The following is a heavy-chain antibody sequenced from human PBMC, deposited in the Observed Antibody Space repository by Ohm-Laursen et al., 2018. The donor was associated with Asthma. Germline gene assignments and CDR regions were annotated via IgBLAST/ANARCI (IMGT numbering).Heavy chain of an antibody. CDR3: ACHGDYEGFDP. D-gene: IGHD4-17*01. CDR1: GFTFTSYD. Sequence: SSLRLSCSASGFTFTSYDMYWVRQAPGKGLEFVAVIWYGGSNKYYADSVKGRFTISRDIAKNTLYLEMNSLRAEDTAVYYCACHGDYEGFDPWGQGTLVTVSS. V-gene: IGHV3-33*08. J-gene: IGHJ5*02. CDR2: IWYGGSNK.